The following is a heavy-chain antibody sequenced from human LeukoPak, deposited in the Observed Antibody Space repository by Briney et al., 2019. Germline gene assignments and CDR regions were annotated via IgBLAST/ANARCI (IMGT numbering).Heavy chain of an antibody. D-gene: IGHD6-13*01. V-gene: IGHV4-30-4*08. Sequence: NASQTLSLTCTVSGGSISSGDYYWSWIRQPPGKGLEWIGYIYYSGSTYYNPSLKSRVTISVDKSKNQFSLKLSSVTAADTAVYYCAREQHPDAFDIWGQGTMVTVSS. CDR3: AREQHPDAFDI. CDR1: GGSISSGDYY. J-gene: IGHJ3*02. CDR2: IYYSGST.